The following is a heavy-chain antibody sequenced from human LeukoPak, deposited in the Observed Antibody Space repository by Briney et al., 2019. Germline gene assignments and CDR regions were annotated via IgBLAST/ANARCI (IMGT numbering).Heavy chain of an antibody. CDR3: ARDFGREGGGWGY. V-gene: IGHV3-21*01. CDR2: ISSSSSYI. D-gene: IGHD6-19*01. J-gene: IGHJ4*02. CDR1: GFTFSSYS. Sequence: AGGSLRLSCAASGFTFSSYSMNWVRQAPGKGLEWVSSISSSSSYIYYADSVKGRFTISRDNAKNSLYLQMNSLRAEDTAVYCCARDFGREGGGWGYWGQGTLVTVSS.